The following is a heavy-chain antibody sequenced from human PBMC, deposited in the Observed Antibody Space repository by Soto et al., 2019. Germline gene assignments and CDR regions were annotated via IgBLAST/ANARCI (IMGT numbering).Heavy chain of an antibody. Sequence: SETLSLTCTVSGGSISSGGYYSSWIRQHPGKGLEWIGNIYYSGSTYYTPPLKSRVTISVATSKNQFSLTMSVVTAADTAVYFCGRDRRQGRTRAFDIWGQGTMVTVSS. CDR2: IYYSGST. D-gene: IGHD2-2*01. CDR1: GGSISSGGYY. J-gene: IGHJ3*02. CDR3: GRDRRQGRTRAFDI. V-gene: IGHV4-31*03.